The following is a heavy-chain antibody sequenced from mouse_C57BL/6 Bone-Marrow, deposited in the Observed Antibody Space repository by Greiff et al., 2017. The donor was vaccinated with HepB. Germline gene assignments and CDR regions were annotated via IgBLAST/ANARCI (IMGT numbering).Heavy chain of an antibody. V-gene: IGHV5-17*01. D-gene: IGHD1-1*01. Sequence: EVNVVESGGGLVKPGGSLKLSCAASGFTFSDYGMHWVRQAPEKGLEWVAYISSGSSTIYYADTVKGRFTISRDNAKNTLFLQMTSLRSEDTAMYYCARGYYGSSYGFDYWGQGTTLTVSS. CDR3: ARGYYGSSYGFDY. CDR1: GFTFSDYG. CDR2: ISSGSSTI. J-gene: IGHJ2*01.